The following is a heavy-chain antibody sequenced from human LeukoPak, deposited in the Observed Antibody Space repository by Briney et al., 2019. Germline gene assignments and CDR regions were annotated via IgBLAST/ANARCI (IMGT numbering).Heavy chain of an antibody. J-gene: IGHJ3*02. D-gene: IGHD3-16*02. Sequence: SQTLSLTCTVSGGSISSGGYYWSWLRQHPGKGLEWIGYIYYSGSTYYNPSLKSRVTISVDTSKNQFSLKLSSVTAADTAVYYCARTPRALEGAFDIWGQGTMVTVSS. CDR1: GGSISSGGYY. CDR2: IYYSGST. V-gene: IGHV4-31*03. CDR3: ARTPRALEGAFDI.